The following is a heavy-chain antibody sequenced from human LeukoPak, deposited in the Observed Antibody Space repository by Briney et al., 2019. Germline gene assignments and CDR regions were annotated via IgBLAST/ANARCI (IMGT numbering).Heavy chain of an antibody. J-gene: IGHJ4*02. V-gene: IGHV3-20*04. CDR3: ARGEDSPFDY. D-gene: IGHD3-22*01. CDR2: INWNGGST. Sequence: GGSLRLSCAASGFTFDDYGMGWVRQAPGMGLEWVSGINWNGGSTGYADSVKGRFTISRDNAKNSLYLQMNSLRAEDTALYYCARGEDSPFDYWGQGTLVTVSS. CDR1: GFTFDDYG.